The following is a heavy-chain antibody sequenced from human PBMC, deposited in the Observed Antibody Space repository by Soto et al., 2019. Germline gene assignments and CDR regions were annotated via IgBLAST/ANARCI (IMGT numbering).Heavy chain of an antibody. Sequence: SETLSLTCSVSGGSISSGYYWTWIRQHPGKGLGWIGYIYYSGNTYYNPSLKSRVTISVDTSKNQFSLKLSSVTAADTAVYYCASTDYVAYYMDVWGQGTTVTVSS. D-gene: IGHD3-10*02. J-gene: IGHJ6*03. CDR2: IYYSGNT. V-gene: IGHV4-31*03. CDR3: ASTDYVAYYMDV. CDR1: GGSISSGYY.